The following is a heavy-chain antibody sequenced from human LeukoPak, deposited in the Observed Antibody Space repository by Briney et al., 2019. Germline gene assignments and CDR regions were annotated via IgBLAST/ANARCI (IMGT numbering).Heavy chain of an antibody. D-gene: IGHD3-22*01. CDR3: ASRITMIVVVTPDAFDI. J-gene: IGHJ3*02. V-gene: IGHV1-3*01. Sequence: VASVTVSCTASGYIFTSYAMHWVRQAPGQRLEWMGWINAGNGNTKYSQKFQGRVTITRDTSASTAYMELSSLRSEDTAVYYCASRITMIVVVTPDAFDIWGQGTMVTVSS. CDR2: INAGNGNT. CDR1: GYIFTSYA.